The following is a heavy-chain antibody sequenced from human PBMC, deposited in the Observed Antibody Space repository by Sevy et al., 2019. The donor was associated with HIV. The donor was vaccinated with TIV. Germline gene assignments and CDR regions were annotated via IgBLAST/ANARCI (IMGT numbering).Heavy chain of an antibody. CDR2: IESKIDGGTI. V-gene: IGHV3-15*04. J-gene: IGHJ4*02. Sequence: GGSLRLSCAVSGFTFSSAWMSWFRQTPGKRLEWVGRIESKIDGGTIYYAAPVKGRFSISRDDSKNTLFLQMNSMKTEDTAVYYCATDRPPEQLVSDYWGQGTLVTVSS. CDR1: GFTFSSAW. CDR3: ATDRPPEQLVSDY. D-gene: IGHD6-6*01.